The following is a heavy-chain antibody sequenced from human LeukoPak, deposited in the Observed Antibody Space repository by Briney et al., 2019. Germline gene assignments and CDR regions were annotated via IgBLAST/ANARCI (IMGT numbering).Heavy chain of an antibody. CDR3: ARGGLYGGSSAFDY. Sequence: SETLSLTCTVSGGSISSYYWSWIRQPPGKGLEWIGSIYYSGTTIYNPSLESRVTMSVDTSKNQFSLRLNSVTAADTAVYYCARGGLYGGSSAFDYWGQGTLVTVSS. V-gene: IGHV4-59*08. CDR2: IYYSGTT. CDR1: GGSISSYY. J-gene: IGHJ4*02. D-gene: IGHD2-15*01.